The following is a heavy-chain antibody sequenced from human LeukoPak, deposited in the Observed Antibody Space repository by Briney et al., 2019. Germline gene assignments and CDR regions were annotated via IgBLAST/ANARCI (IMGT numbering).Heavy chain of an antibody. Sequence: SETLSLTCAVYGGSFSGYYWSWIRQPPGKGLEWIGEINHSGSTNYNPSLKSRVTISVDTSKNQFSLKLSSVTAAGTAVYYCARGITMVRGINWFDPWGQGTLVTVSS. J-gene: IGHJ5*02. CDR3: ARGITMVRGINWFDP. CDR1: GGSFSGYY. V-gene: IGHV4-34*01. D-gene: IGHD3-10*01. CDR2: INHSGST.